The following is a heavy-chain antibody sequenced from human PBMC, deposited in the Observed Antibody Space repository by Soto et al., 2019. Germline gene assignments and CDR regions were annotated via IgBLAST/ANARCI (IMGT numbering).Heavy chain of an antibody. CDR1: GYTFTSYY. CDR3: ARGISGATGEFGY. Sequence: ASVKVSCKASGYTFTSYYMHWVRQAPGQGLEWMGWISTHYGNTIYAQKLQGRVTMTTDTSASTAYMELRSLISDDTAVYYCARGISGATGEFGYWGQGTLVTVSS. D-gene: IGHD1-7*01. V-gene: IGHV1-18*04. CDR2: ISTHYGNT. J-gene: IGHJ4*02.